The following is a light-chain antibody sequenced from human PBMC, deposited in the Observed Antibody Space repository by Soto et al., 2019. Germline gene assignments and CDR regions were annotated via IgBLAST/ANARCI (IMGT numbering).Light chain of an antibody. CDR3: CAYAGSDTLI. CDR1: SSDVGSSNY. V-gene: IGLV2-11*01. J-gene: IGLJ1*01. Sequence: SALTQPRSVSGSLGQTVTISCTGSSSDVGSSNYISWYRQHPGEAPKLVIYDVVQRPSGVPDRLSGSRSGKTASLTITGLQPDDEADYYCCAYAGSDTLIFGSGTKVTVL. CDR2: DVV.